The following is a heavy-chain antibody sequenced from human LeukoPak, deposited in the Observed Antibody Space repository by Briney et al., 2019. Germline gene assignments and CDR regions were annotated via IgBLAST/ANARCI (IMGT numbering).Heavy chain of an antibody. CDR2: IYYSGST. CDR3: AGRSWQRYYYYYMDV. V-gene: IGHV4-39*01. D-gene: IGHD3-10*01. CDR1: GGSISSSSYY. Sequence: PSETLSLTCTVSGGSISSSSYYWGWIRQPPGKGLEWIGSIYYSGSTYYNPSLKSRVTISVDTSKSQFSLKLSSVTAADTAVYYCAGRSWQRYYYYYMDVWGKGTTVIVSS. J-gene: IGHJ6*03.